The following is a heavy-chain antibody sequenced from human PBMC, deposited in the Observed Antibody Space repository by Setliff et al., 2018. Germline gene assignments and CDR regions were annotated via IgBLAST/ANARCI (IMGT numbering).Heavy chain of an antibody. D-gene: IGHD3-22*01. CDR1: GFTFDDYA. CDR2: ISWNSGSI. Sequence: PGGSLRLSCGTSGFTFDDYAMHWVRQAPGKGLEWVSGISWNSGSIGYADSVKGRFTISRDNAKNSLYLQMNSLRAEDTALYYCAKGNYYGSSGYGYYFDYWGQGTLVTVSS. CDR3: AKGNYYGSSGYGYYFDY. J-gene: IGHJ4*02. V-gene: IGHV3-9*01.